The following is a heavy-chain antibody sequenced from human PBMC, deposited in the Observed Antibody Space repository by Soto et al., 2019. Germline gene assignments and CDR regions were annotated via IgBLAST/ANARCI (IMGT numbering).Heavy chain of an antibody. J-gene: IGHJ4*02. CDR2: INPSGGST. CDR1: GYTFSTYY. Sequence: ASVKVSCKASGYTFSTYYMHWVRQVPGQGYEWMGIINPSGGSTTYAQKFQGRVTMTRDTSTTTVYLELSSLRAEDTAVYYCAKNSENFGDSKYDYWGQGTLVTVSS. CDR3: AKNSENFGDSKYDY. D-gene: IGHD2-21*02. V-gene: IGHV1-46*01.